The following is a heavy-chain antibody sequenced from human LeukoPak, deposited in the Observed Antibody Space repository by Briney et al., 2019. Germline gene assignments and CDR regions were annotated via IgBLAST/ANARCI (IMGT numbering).Heavy chain of an antibody. CDR1: GFTVSSYS. J-gene: IGHJ4*02. CDR2: LHSGGTT. D-gene: IGHD1-14*01. CDR3: AREPGTDYRKYYFDY. V-gene: IGHV3-53*01. Sequence: GGSLRLSCAASGFTVSSYSMSWVRQAPEMGLEWVSVLHSGGTTYYADSVKGRFTISRDNSKNTLYLQMDSLRAEDTAVYYCAREPGTDYRKYYFDYWGQGTLVTVSP.